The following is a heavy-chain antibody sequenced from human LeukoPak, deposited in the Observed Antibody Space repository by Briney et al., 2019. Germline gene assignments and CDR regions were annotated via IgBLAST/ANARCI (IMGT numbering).Heavy chain of an antibody. CDR3: ARDPNYGQLDP. Sequence: SETLSLTCTVSGDSVSSSSYYWGWIRQPPGKGLEWIGNIYYTGSTFYNPSLKSRVTMSVDTSKNQFSLKLSSVTAADTAVYYCARDPNYGQLDPWGQGTLVTVSS. V-gene: IGHV4-39*07. J-gene: IGHJ5*02. CDR2: IYYTGST. CDR1: GDSVSSSSYY. D-gene: IGHD3-16*01.